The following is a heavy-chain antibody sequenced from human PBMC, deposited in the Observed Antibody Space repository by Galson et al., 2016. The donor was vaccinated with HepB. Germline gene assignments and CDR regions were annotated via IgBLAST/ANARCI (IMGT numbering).Heavy chain of an antibody. CDR3: ARLEVYSSDY. D-gene: IGHD6-13*01. J-gene: IGHJ4*02. CDR2: IKQDGSEK. Sequence: SLRLSCAASGFTLSSYWMGWVRQAPGRGLEWVANIKQDGSEKYYVDTVKGRFTISRDNAKNSLYLQMNSLRAEDTAVYYCARLEVYSSDYWGQGTLVTVSA. V-gene: IGHV3-7*01. CDR1: GFTLSSYW.